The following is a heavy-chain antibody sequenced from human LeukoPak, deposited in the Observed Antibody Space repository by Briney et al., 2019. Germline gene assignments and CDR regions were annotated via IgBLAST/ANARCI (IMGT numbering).Heavy chain of an antibody. Sequence: PGGSLRLSCVASGFGFTTHDMSWGRQAPGKGPEWVSSISGSGTGTYYTDSVKGRFTISRDTSNNTLYMQMNNLRVEDTAVYYCVKGYHFDWWGQGTLVTVSS. CDR2: ISGSGTGT. CDR1: GFGFTTHD. J-gene: IGHJ4*02. V-gene: IGHV3-23*01. CDR3: VKGYHFDW. D-gene: IGHD1-26*01.